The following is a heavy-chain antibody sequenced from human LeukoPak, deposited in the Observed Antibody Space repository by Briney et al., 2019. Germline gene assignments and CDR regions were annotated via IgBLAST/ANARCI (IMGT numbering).Heavy chain of an antibody. CDR2: ISGSGGST. CDR3: ATYYYDSSGYYYYYYYMDV. J-gene: IGHJ6*03. V-gene: IGHV3-23*01. Sequence: GGSLRLSCAASGFTFSSYAMSWVRQAPGKGLEWVSAISGSGGSTYYADSVKGRFTISRDNSKNTLYLQMNSLRAEDTAVYYCATYYYDSSGYYYYYYYMDVWGKGTTVTVSS. D-gene: IGHD3-22*01. CDR1: GFTFSSYA.